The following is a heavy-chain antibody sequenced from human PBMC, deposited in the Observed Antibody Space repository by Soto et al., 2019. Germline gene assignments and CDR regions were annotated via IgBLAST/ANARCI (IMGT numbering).Heavy chain of an antibody. J-gene: IGHJ5*02. CDR2: IHPSGST. D-gene: IGHD2-15*01. CDR3: ARVRSGPFPPYCFDP. CDR1: GGYIRGGGYC. Sequence: SETLCLTCSVSGGYIRGGGYCWSWNRQHPGKGLEWIGYIHPSGSTYYNPSLKSRVTISVDTSKNQFSLKLSSVTAADTAVYYCARVRSGPFPPYCFDPRGQRTLVPFSS. V-gene: IGHV4-31*03.